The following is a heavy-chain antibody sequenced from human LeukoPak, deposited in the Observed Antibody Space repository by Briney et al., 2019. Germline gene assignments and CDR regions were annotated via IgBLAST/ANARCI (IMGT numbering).Heavy chain of an antibody. CDR1: GFTFSRYW. V-gene: IGHV3-7*01. CDR2: IKQDGSEK. CDR3: EREQFSSGWYGGSFDI. D-gene: IGHD6-19*01. Sequence: GGSLRLSCAASGFTFSRYWMSWVRQAPGKGLEWVANIKQDGSEKYYVDSVKGRFTISRDNAKNSLYLHMNSLRAEDTAVYSCEREQFSSGWYGGSFDIWGQGTMVTVSS. J-gene: IGHJ3*02.